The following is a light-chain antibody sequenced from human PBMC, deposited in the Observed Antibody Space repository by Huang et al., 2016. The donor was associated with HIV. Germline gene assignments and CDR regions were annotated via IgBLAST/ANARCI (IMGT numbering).Light chain of an antibody. CDR2: AAS. Sequence: DIQMTQSPPSLSASVGDSVTIACRASKNVNTYLNWYQQKPGQAHRLLIFAASRLRSGVPSRFSGSGSGTEFTLTISSLQLEDFATYYCQQRFSTTITFGQGTRLDIK. CDR3: QQRFSTTIT. V-gene: IGKV1-39*01. CDR1: KNVNTY. J-gene: IGKJ5*01.